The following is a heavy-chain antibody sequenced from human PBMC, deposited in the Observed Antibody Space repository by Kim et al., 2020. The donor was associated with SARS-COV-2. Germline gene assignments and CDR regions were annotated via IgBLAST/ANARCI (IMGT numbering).Heavy chain of an antibody. V-gene: IGHV3-23*01. J-gene: IGHJ4*02. CDR3: AKVVVVVPAAIFGSRYYFDY. Sequence: GGSLRLSWAASGFTFSSYAMSWVRQAPGKGLEWVSAISGSGGSTYYADSVKGRFTISRDNSKNTLYLQMNSLRAEDTAVYYCAKVVVVVPAAIFGSRYYFDYWGQGTLFTVSS. CDR2: ISGSGGST. D-gene: IGHD2-2*01. CDR1: GFTFSSYA.